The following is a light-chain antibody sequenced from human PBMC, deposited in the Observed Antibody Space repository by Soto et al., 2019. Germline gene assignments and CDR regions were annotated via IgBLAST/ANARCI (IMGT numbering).Light chain of an antibody. J-gene: IGKJ1*01. CDR3: QQYGSSPPWT. CDR1: QTFTTSS. Sequence: EIVLTQSPGTLSLSPGERATLSCRASQTFTTSSLAWYQQKPGQAPRLLISGASNRATGIPDRFSGSGSGTDFTLTISRLEPEDFVVYYCQQYGSSPPWTFGQGTEVEIK. CDR2: GAS. V-gene: IGKV3-20*01.